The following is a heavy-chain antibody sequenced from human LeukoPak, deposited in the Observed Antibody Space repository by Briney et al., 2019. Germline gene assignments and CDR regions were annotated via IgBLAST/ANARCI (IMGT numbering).Heavy chain of an antibody. CDR1: GYTFSDYD. CDR3: ARVVMKAFYYYYMDV. CDR2: MNPTSGDT. V-gene: IGHV1-8*01. J-gene: IGHJ6*03. Sequence: ASVKVSCKASGYTFSDYDVNWEAQAPGQGLEWMGWMNPTSGDTGYAQKFQGRVTMTRSMSRNTAYMELSRLRSEDTAVYFCARVVMKAFYYYYMDVWEKWTTIIISS. D-gene: IGHD2-21*01.